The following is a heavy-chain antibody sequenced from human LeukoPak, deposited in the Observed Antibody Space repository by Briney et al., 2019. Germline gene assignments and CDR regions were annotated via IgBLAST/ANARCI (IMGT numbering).Heavy chain of an antibody. CDR3: ARDGSGSYRNPDY. CDR1: GFTFSSYS. CDR2: ISSSSSYI. D-gene: IGHD1-26*01. Sequence: TGGSLRLSCAASGFTFSSYSMNWVRQAPGKGLEWFSSISSSSSYIYYADSVKGRFTISRDNAKNSLYLQMNSLRAEDTAVYYCARDGSGSYRNPDYWGQGTLVTVSS. J-gene: IGHJ4*02. V-gene: IGHV3-21*01.